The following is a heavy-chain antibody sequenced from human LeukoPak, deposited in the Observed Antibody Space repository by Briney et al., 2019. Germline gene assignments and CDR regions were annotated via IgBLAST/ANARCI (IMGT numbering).Heavy chain of an antibody. Sequence: GASVKVSCKASGYTFTGYYMHWVRQAPGQGLEWMGWINPNSGGTNYAQKFQGRVTMTRDTSISTAYMELSRLRSDDTAVYYCAPAYGGSLYYFDYWGQGTPVTVSS. CDR2: INPNSGGT. CDR3: APAYGGSLYYFDY. J-gene: IGHJ4*02. CDR1: GYTFTGYY. D-gene: IGHD4-23*01. V-gene: IGHV1-2*02.